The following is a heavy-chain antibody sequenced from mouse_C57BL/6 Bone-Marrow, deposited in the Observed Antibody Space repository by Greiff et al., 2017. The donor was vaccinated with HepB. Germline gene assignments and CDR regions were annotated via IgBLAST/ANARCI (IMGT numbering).Heavy chain of an antibody. CDR1: GYTFTSYW. Sequence: QVQLQQPGAELVKPGASVKLSCKASGYTFTSYWMHWVKQRPGQGLEWIGMIHTNSGSTNYNEKFKSKATLTVDKSSSTAYMQLSSLTSEDSAVYYWARYGDGGFAYWGQGTLVTVSA. J-gene: IGHJ3*01. CDR3: ARYGDGGFAY. D-gene: IGHD2-13*01. V-gene: IGHV1-64*01. CDR2: IHTNSGST.